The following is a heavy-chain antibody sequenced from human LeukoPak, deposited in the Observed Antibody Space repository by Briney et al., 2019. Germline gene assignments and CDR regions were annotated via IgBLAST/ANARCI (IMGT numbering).Heavy chain of an antibody. CDR1: GFTFSSYW. J-gene: IGHJ4*02. CDR3: ASTSTGTTAWSKFPSDY. CDR2: IKQDGSEK. Sequence: PGGSLRLSCAASGFTFSSYWMSWVCQAPGKGLEWVANIKQDGSEKYYVDSVKGRFTISRDNAKNSLYLQMNSLRAEDTAVYYCASTSTGTTAWSKFPSDYWGQGTLVTVSS. V-gene: IGHV3-7*01. D-gene: IGHD1-1*01.